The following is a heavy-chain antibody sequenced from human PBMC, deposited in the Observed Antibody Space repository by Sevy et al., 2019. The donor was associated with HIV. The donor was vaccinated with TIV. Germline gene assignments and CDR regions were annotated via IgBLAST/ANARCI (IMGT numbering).Heavy chain of an antibody. V-gene: IGHV4-34*01. Sequence: SETLSLTCAVYGGSFSGYYWSWIRQPPGKGLEWIGEINHSGSTNYNPSLKSRVTISVDKSKNQFSLKLSSVNAADATVYYCAGHCGSTSCSDGFDIWGHGTMVTVSS. CDR2: INHSGST. CDR3: AGHCGSTSCSDGFDI. J-gene: IGHJ3*02. CDR1: GGSFSGYY. D-gene: IGHD2-2*01.